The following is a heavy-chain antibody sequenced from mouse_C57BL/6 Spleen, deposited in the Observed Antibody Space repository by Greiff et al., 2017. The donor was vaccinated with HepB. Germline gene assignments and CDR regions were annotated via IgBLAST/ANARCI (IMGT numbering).Heavy chain of an antibody. Sequence: LQESGAELVRPGTSVKMSCKASGYTFTNYWIGWAKQRPGHGLEWIGDIYPGGGYTNYNEKFKGKATLTADKSSSTAYMQFSSLTSEDSAIYYCARRAAQATYYFDYWGQGTTLTVSS. J-gene: IGHJ2*01. V-gene: IGHV1-63*01. CDR3: ARRAAQATYYFDY. CDR1: GYTFTNYW. D-gene: IGHD3-2*02. CDR2: IYPGGGYT.